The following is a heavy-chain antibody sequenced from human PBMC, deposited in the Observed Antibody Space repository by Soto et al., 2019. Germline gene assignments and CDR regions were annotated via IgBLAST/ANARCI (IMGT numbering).Heavy chain of an antibody. D-gene: IGHD6-19*01. CDR1: GYTFTGYY. CDR3: ARGSEEHWLEGYFDY. J-gene: IGHJ4*02. Sequence: QVQLVQSGAEVKKPGASVRVSCMASGYTFTGYYIHWVRQAPGQGLEWMGWINPKSGGTDYAQKFQGWVTMTRDMAISTAYMELNRLKSDDMAVYYCARGSEEHWLEGYFDYWGQGTLVTVSS. V-gene: IGHV1-2*04. CDR2: INPKSGGT.